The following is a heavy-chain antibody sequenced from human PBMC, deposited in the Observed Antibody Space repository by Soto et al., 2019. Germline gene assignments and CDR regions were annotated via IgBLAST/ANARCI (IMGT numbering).Heavy chain of an antibody. V-gene: IGHV1-18*04. J-gene: IGHJ5*02. CDR2: ISAYNGNT. CDR1: GYTFTSYG. D-gene: IGHD6-19*01. CDR3: ARLHSSGWSGGWFDP. Sequence: ASVKVSCKASGYTFTSYGISWVRQAPGQGLEWMGWISAYNGNTNYAQKLQGRVTMTTDTSTSTAYMELRSLRSDDTAVYYCARLHSSGWSGGWFDPWGQGTLVTVS.